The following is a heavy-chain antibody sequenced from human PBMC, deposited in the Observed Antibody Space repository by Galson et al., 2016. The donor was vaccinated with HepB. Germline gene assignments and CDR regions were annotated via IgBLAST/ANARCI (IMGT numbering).Heavy chain of an antibody. CDR1: GFALSSFY. D-gene: IGHD5-12*01. CDR3: AQEVGWLRFAFGS. Sequence: SLRLSCAASGFALSSFYMNWVRQTPGKGLEWISYISSSRNNIDYEDSVKGRFTISRDDAKNSLYPQMNNLSVGDTAIYHCAQEVGWLRFAFGSGGQGTLVTVSS. CDR2: ISSSRNNI. J-gene: IGHJ4*02. V-gene: IGHV3-48*01.